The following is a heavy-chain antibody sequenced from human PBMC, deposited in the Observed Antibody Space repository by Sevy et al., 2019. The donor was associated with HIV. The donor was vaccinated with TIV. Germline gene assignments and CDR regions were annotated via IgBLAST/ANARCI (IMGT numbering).Heavy chain of an antibody. CDR2: ISHDTTVK. V-gene: IGHV3-30*04. CDR1: RFTFSDYV. Sequence: GGSLRLSCAASRFTFSDYVMHWVRQAPGKGLEWFARISHDTTVKYYADSLKGRFTISRDNSKNTLYLQMNSLRHEDTAVYHCARDAAWSINYWGQGTLVTVSS. J-gene: IGHJ4*02. D-gene: IGHD2-21*01. CDR3: ARDAAWSINY.